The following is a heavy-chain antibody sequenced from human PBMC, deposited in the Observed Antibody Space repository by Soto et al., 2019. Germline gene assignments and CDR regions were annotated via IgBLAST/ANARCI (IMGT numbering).Heavy chain of an antibody. D-gene: IGHD1-26*01. Sequence: QVQLQESGPGLVKPSQTLSLTCTVSGLAISRGGSYWGWIRQLPGKGLEWIGYSYYTGETFFNPSLESRLTISTDMSKNQFSLKLAAVTAADTAIYYCARTVVGAQSQTEYWGQGILVTVSS. CDR2: SYYTGET. V-gene: IGHV4-31*03. J-gene: IGHJ4*02. CDR3: ARTVVGAQSQTEY. CDR1: GLAISRGGSY.